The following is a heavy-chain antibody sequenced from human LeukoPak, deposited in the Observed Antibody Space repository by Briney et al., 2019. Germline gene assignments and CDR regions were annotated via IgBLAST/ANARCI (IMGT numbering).Heavy chain of an antibody. V-gene: IGHV1-69*05. CDR2: IIPIFGTA. CDR1: GGTFSSYA. Sequence: SVKVSCKASGGTFSSYAISWVRQAPGQGLEWMGGIIPIFGTANYAQKFQGRVTITTDESTSTAYMELRSLRSDDTAVYYCARGEGNNYYDSSGYWGQGTLVTVSS. J-gene: IGHJ4*02. D-gene: IGHD3-22*01. CDR3: ARGEGNNYYDSSGY.